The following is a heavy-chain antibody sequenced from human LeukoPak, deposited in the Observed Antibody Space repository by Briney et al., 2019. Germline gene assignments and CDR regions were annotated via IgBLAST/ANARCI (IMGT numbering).Heavy chain of an antibody. CDR2: IYTSGST. Sequence: PSETLSLTCTVSGGSISSYYWSWIRQPAGKGLEWIGRIYTSGSTNYNPSLKSRVTMSVDTSKNQFSLKLSSVTAADTAVYYCASSGSYYLSHTLDYWGQGTLVTVSS. J-gene: IGHJ4*02. D-gene: IGHD1-26*01. V-gene: IGHV4-4*07. CDR3: ASSGSYYLSHTLDY. CDR1: GGSISSYY.